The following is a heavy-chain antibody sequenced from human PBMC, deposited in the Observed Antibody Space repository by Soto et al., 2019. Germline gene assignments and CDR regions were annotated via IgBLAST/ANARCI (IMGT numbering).Heavy chain of an antibody. CDR1: GGSFSRSY. V-gene: IGHV4-34*01. CDR2: INHSGST. Sequence: SEPLSLTCAVYGGSFSRSYWSWIRRPPGKGLECIGEINHSGSTNYNPSLKSRVTIAVDTSKNQFSLKVNSVTAADTAVYYCARGIAKIVVVERDAPDKYYLDSWGQGTLVTVSS. CDR3: ARGIAKIVVVERDAPDKYYLDS. D-gene: IGHD3-22*01. J-gene: IGHJ4*02.